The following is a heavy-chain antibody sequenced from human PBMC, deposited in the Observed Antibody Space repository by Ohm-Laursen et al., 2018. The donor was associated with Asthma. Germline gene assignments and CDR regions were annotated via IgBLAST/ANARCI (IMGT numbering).Heavy chain of an antibody. Sequence: SLSLSCTASGFTFSSYDMHWVRQATGQGLEWVSAIGTAGDTYYPGSVKGRFTISRENAKNSLYLQMNSLRAGDTAVYYCAREGDDFWSGNYYYGMDVWGQGTTVTVSS. CDR1: GFTFSSYD. V-gene: IGHV3-13*01. CDR3: AREGDDFWSGNYYYGMDV. J-gene: IGHJ6*02. CDR2: IGTAGDT. D-gene: IGHD3-3*01.